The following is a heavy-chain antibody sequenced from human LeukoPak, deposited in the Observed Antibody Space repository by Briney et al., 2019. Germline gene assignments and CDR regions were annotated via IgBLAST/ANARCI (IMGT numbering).Heavy chain of an antibody. J-gene: IGHJ4*02. CDR1: GGSISSSYY. V-gene: IGHV4-39*01. D-gene: IGHD3-22*01. Sequence: SETLSLTCAVSGGSISSSYYWGWIRQPPGKGLEWIGSIYYSGSTYYKPSLKSRVTIFGDTSKNQFSLKLRSVTAADTAVYYCAKSLTYDSSGPFDYWGQGTLVTVSS. CDR3: AKSLTYDSSGPFDY. CDR2: IYYSGST.